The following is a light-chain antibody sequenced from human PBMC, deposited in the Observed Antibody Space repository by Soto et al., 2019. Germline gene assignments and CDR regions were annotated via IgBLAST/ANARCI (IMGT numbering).Light chain of an antibody. CDR1: QSISGY. J-gene: IGKJ5*01. V-gene: IGKV1-39*01. CDR3: QQSYSTPPT. Sequence: DIQMTQSPSSLSASVGDRVTITCRASQSISGYLNWYQQKPGKAPKLLIYAASSLQSGVPSRFSGSGSGTDFTLTISSLQPEDFATYYCQQSYSTPPTFGQGTR. CDR2: AAS.